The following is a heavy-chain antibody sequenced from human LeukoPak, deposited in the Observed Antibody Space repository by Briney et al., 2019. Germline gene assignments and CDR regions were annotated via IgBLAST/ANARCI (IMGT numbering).Heavy chain of an antibody. D-gene: IGHD3-22*01. CDR3: ARVDYDSSGYYDAFDI. V-gene: IGHV3-7*01. J-gene: IGHJ3*02. Sequence: GGSLRLSCAASGFKFSSYWMSWVRQAPGKGLEWVANIKQDGSEKYYVDSVKGRFTISRDNAKNSLYLQMNSLRAEDTAVYYCARVDYDSSGYYDAFDIWGQGTMVTVSS. CDR1: GFKFSSYW. CDR2: IKQDGSEK.